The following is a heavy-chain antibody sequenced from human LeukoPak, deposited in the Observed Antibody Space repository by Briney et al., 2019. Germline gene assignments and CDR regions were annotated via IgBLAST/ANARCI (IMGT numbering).Heavy chain of an antibody. CDR1: GGSISSSSYY. V-gene: IGHV4-39*01. D-gene: IGHD4-17*01. J-gene: IGHJ4*02. CDR3: ARGDYGDPRGGFDY. Sequence: SETLSLTCTVSGGSISSSSYYWGWIRQPPGKGLEWIGSIYYGGSTYYNPSLKSRVAISVDTSKNQFSLKLSSVTAADTAVYYCARGDYGDPRGGFDYWGQGTLVTVSS. CDR2: IYYGGST.